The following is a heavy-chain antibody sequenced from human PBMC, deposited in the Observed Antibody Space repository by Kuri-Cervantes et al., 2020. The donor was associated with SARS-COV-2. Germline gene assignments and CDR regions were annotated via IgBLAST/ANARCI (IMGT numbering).Heavy chain of an antibody. J-gene: IGHJ4*02. CDR1: GGSFSGYY. V-gene: IGHV4-34*01. CDR2: INHSGST. CDR3: ARHRYSSSWSGLGYFDY. Sequence: SETLSLTCAVYGGSFSGYYWSWIRQPPGKGLEWIGEINHSGSTNYNPSLKRRVTISVDTSKNQFSLKLSSMTAADTAVYYCARHRYSSSWSGLGYFDYWGQGTRVTVSS. D-gene: IGHD6-13*01.